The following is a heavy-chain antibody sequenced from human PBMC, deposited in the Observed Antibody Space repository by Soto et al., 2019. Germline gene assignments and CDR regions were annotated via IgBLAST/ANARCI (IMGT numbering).Heavy chain of an antibody. Sequence: ASVKVSCKASGYTFTNYGISWVRQAPGQGLEWMGWISTDNGNTNSARKLQGRVTKTTDTSTSTAYMELRSLRSDDTAMYYCARDGVGGGAAGISYYHHGMDVWGLGTTVTVSS. J-gene: IGHJ6*02. V-gene: IGHV1-18*01. CDR2: ISTDNGNT. CDR1: GYTFTNYG. D-gene: IGHD6-13*01. CDR3: ARDGVGGGAAGISYYHHGMDV.